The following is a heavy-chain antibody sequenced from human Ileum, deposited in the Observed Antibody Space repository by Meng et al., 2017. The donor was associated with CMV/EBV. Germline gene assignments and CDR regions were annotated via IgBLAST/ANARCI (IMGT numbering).Heavy chain of an antibody. CDR1: GGSLSDYS. CDR3: ARVKTVTLNYYYFYTMDV. CDR2: ISHSGGT. D-gene: IGHD4-11*01. J-gene: IGHJ6*02. Sequence: SETLSLTCAVFGGSLSDYSWTWVRQSPGKGLEWIGEISHSGGTNYTPSLKSRVTISVDTSKNQFSLKLSSVTAADAAIYYCARVKTVTLNYYYFYTMDVWGQGTTVTVSS. V-gene: IGHV4-34*01.